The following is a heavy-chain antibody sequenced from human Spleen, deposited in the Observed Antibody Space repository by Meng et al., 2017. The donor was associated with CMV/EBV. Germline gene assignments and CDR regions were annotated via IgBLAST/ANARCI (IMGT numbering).Heavy chain of an antibody. CDR3: ARDYSTGYFDY. CDR1: GYTFSNFG. J-gene: IGHJ4*02. D-gene: IGHD2-15*01. Sequence: ASVKVSCKASGYTFSNFGISWVRQAPGQGLEWMGWISTFNGNTNYAQKFQGRVTMTTDTSTSTAYMELGSLRSDDTAVYYCARDYSTGYFDYWGQGTLVTVSS. V-gene: IGHV1-18*01. CDR2: ISTFNGNT.